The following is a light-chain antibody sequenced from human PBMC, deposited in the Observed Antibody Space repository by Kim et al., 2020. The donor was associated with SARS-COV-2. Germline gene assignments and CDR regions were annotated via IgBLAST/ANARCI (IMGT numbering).Light chain of an antibody. CDR1: QGISNS. V-gene: IGKV1-16*02. Sequence: SASVCDMVTISCLASQGISNSLALFQQKPGKAPKSLIYGASSLQSGVPSKFSGSGSGTDFTLTISSLQPEDFATYYCQQYNSYPRTFGQGTKLEI. CDR2: GAS. CDR3: QQYNSYPRT. J-gene: IGKJ2*01.